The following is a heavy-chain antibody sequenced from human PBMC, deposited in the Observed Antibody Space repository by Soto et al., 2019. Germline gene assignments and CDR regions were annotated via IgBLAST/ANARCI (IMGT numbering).Heavy chain of an antibody. J-gene: IGHJ4*02. V-gene: IGHV3-23*01. CDR3: AKVSSKDYYDSSGYYAPYFDY. D-gene: IGHD3-22*01. CDR1: GFTFSSYA. Sequence: VGSLRLSCAASGFTFSSYAMSWVRQAPGKGLEWVSAISDSGSSTYYADSVKGRFTISRDNSKNTLFLQMNSLRADDTAVYYCAKVSSKDYYDSSGYYAPYFDYWGQGTLVTVS. CDR2: ISDSGSST.